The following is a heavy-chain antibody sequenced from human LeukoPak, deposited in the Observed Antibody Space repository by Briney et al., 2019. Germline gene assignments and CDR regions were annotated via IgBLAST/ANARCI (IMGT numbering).Heavy chain of an antibody. CDR3: ARGPYYYGSGSYLNY. Sequence: PSETLSLTCAVYGGSFSGYYWSWIRQPPGKGLEWIGEINHSGSTNYNPSLKSRVTISVDPSKNQFSLKLSSVTAADTAVYYCARGPYYYGSGSYLNYWGQGTLVTVSS. CDR1: GGSFSGYY. CDR2: INHSGST. V-gene: IGHV4-34*01. J-gene: IGHJ4*02. D-gene: IGHD3-10*01.